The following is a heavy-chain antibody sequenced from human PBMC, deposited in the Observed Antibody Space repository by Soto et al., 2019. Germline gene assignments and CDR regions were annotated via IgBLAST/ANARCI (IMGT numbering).Heavy chain of an antibody. J-gene: IGHJ5*02. CDR2: IWYDGSNK. CDR1: GFTFSSYG. Sequence: QVQLVESGGGVVQPGRSLRLSCAASGFTFSSYGMHWVRQAPGKGLDWVAVIWYDGSNKYYADSLKGRFTISRDNSKNTRYLQLNSLRAEDTAVYYCARESGALTVTRYNWFDPWGQGTLVTVSS. V-gene: IGHV3-33*01. CDR3: ARESGALTVTRYNWFDP. D-gene: IGHD4-4*01.